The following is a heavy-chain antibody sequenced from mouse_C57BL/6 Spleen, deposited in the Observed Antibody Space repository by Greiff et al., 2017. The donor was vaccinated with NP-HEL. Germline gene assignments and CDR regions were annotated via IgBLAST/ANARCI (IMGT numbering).Heavy chain of an antibody. CDR2: IYPGGGYT. Sequence: VQLVESGAELVRPGTSVKMSCKASGYTFTNYWIGWAKQRPGHGLEWIGDIYPGGGYTNYNEKFKGKATLTADKSSSTAYMQFSSLTSEDSAIYYCARTLSGYWYFDVWGTGTTVTVSS. CDR3: ARTLSGYWYFDV. J-gene: IGHJ1*03. V-gene: IGHV1-63*01. CDR1: GYTFTNYW.